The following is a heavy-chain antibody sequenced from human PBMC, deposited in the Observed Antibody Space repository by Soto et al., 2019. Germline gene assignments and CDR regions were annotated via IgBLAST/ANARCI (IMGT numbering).Heavy chain of an antibody. D-gene: IGHD2-21*02. Sequence: PSETLSLTCTVSGGSVSSGSYYWSWIRQPPGKGLEWIGYIYYSGSTNYNPSLKSRVTISVDTSKNQFSLKLSSVTAADTAVYYCARMGGGDCSDYWGQGSLVTVSS. CDR2: IYYSGST. J-gene: IGHJ4*02. V-gene: IGHV4-61*01. CDR3: ARMGGGDCSDY. CDR1: GGSVSSGSYY.